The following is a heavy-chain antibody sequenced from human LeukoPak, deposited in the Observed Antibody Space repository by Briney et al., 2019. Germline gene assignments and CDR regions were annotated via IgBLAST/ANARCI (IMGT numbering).Heavy chain of an antibody. CDR2: IYYSGRP. V-gene: IGHV4-59*01. Sequence: SESLSLACSVHGDSISSYYWRWIRQPPGKVLEWIGYIYYSGRPTSNPSVKSRVTISVDTSKNQFSLKLSTVPATDTAVYDCARNKVGAASTFDGWGERTLVTVSS. D-gene: IGHD1-26*01. CDR1: GDSISSYY. J-gene: IGHJ4*02. CDR3: ARNKVGAASTFDG.